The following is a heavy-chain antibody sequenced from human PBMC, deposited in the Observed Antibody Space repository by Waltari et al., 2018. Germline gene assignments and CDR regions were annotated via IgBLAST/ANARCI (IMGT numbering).Heavy chain of an antibody. CDR2: IRYDGSNK. CDR1: GFPFSSYG. D-gene: IGHD4-4*01. J-gene: IGHJ4*02. CDR3: AKLTTRGY. Sequence: QVQLVESGGGVVQPGGSLRLSCAASGFPFSSYGMHWVRQAPGKGLEWVAFIRYDGSNKYYADSVKGRFTISRDNSKNTLYLQMNSLRAEDTAVYYCAKLTTRGYWGQGTLVTVSS. V-gene: IGHV3-30*02.